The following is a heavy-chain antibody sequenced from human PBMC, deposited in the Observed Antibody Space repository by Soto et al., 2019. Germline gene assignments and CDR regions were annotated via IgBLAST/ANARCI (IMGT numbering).Heavy chain of an antibody. CDR1: GGTFSSYA. CDR3: ARRLRWYHRFDY. CDR2: IIPIFGTA. J-gene: IGHJ4*02. V-gene: IGHV1-69*12. Sequence: QVQLVQSGAEVKKPGSSVKVSCKASGGTFSSYAISWVRQAPGQGLEWMGGIIPIFGTANYAQKFQGRVXIXAXESTSTAYMELSSLRSEDTAVYYCARRLRWYHRFDYWGQGTLVTVSS. D-gene: IGHD4-17*01.